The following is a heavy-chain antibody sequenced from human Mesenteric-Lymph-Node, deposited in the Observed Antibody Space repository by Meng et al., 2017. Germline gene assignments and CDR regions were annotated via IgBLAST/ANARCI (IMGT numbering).Heavy chain of an antibody. CDR1: GGSISSSNW. D-gene: IGHD6-13*01. V-gene: IGHV4-4*02. CDR3: AKERIAENDAFDI. J-gene: IGHJ3*02. CDR2: IYHSGST. Sequence: GSLRLSCAVSGGSISSSNWWSWVRQPPGKGLEWIEEIYHSGSTNYNPSLKSRVTISVDKSKNQFSLKLSSVTAADTAVYYCAKERIAENDAFDIWGQGTMVTVSS.